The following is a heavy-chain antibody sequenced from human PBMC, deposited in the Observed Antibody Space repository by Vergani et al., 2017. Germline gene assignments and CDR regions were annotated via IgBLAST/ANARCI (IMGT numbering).Heavy chain of an antibody. D-gene: IGHD3-22*01. J-gene: IGHJ4*02. V-gene: IGHV3-21*01. CDR3: AGDSHSCYYDNDY. CDR2: ISSSSSYI. CDR1: GFTFSSYS. Sequence: EVQLVESGGGLVKPGGPLRLSCAASGFTFSSYSMNWARQAPGKGVEWVSYISSSSSYIYYADSVKGRFTISRVNAKNSLYLQMNSLRAEDTAVYYCAGDSHSCYYDNDYWGQGTLVTVSS.